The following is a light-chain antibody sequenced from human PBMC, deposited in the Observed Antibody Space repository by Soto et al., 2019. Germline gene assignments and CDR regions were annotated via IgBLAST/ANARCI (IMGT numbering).Light chain of an antibody. CDR3: QQSSSSPYT. Sequence: DLQMTQSPSSLSASVGDRVTISCRASQSIGTSLNWYQQKPGKAPKVLISAASSLKSGVPSRFSGSGSGTDFTLTISSLQPEDFAAYYCQQSSSSPYTFGQGTKLEI. CDR1: QSIGTS. V-gene: IGKV1-39*01. CDR2: AAS. J-gene: IGKJ2*01.